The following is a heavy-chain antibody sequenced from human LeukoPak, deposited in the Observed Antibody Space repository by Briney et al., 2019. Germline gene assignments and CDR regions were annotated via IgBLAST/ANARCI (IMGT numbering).Heavy chain of an antibody. V-gene: IGHV3-74*01. J-gene: IGHJ4*02. D-gene: IGHD6-19*01. CDR1: GFTFSSYW. Sequence: GGSLRLSCAASGFTFSSYWMHWVRQAPGKGLVWVSRINSDGSSTSYADSVKGRFTISRDNAKNTLYLQMNSLRAEDTAVYYCAKDRESSGWYPLFDYWGQGTLVTVSS. CDR3: AKDRESSGWYPLFDY. CDR2: INSDGSST.